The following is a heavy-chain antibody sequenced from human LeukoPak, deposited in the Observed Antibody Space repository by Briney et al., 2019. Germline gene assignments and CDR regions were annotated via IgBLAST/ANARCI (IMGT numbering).Heavy chain of an antibody. Sequence: GGSLRLSCAGSGFTFSSYIMNWVRQAPGKGLEWVSYISSSSSTIYYADSVKGRFTNSKDNANTSLYLQMNSLRDEDTAVYYCARDRGVRGVANDYWGQGTLVTVSS. D-gene: IGHD3-10*01. J-gene: IGHJ4*02. CDR3: ARDRGVRGVANDY. CDR1: GFTFSSYI. CDR2: ISSSSSTI. V-gene: IGHV3-48*02.